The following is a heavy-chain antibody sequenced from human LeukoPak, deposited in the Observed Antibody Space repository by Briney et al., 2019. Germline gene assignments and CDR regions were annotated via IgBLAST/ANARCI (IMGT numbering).Heavy chain of an antibody. CDR3: GRGAGGSYYLDY. D-gene: IGHD1-26*01. V-gene: IGHV3-33*01. CDR1: GFNFNTFI. J-gene: IGHJ4*02. Sequence: GGSLRLSCAASGFNFNTFIMHWVRQAPGKGLEWVTFLRAGGPYGTEKFYADSVKGRFTISTDNSKNTLYLQMNSLRAEDAAVYYCGRGAGGSYYLDYWGQGALVTVSS. CDR2: LRAGGPYGTEK.